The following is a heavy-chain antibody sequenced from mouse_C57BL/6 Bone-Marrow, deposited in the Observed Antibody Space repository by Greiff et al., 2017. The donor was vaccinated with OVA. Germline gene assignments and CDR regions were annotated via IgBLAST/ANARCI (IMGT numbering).Heavy chain of an antibody. CDR3: TLLRYYFDY. D-gene: IGHD1-1*01. CDR1: GYTFTSYW. V-gene: IGHV1-5*01. Sequence: VQLQQSGTVLARPGASVTMTCKITGYTFTSYWLHWVKQRLGQGMVWIGAIYPGNSDTSYNQKLKGKAKLTAVTSASTAYMELSSLTNEDSAVYYCTLLRYYFDYWGQGTTLTVSS. J-gene: IGHJ2*01. CDR2: IYPGNSDT.